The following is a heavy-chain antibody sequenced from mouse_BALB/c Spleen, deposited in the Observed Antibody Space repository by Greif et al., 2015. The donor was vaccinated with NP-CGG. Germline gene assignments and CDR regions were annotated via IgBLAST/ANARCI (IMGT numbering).Heavy chain of an antibody. J-gene: IGHJ1*01. V-gene: IGHV14-3*02. CDR3: ANWDWYFDV. Sequence: DVKLQESGAELVKPGASVKLSCTASGFNIKDTYMHWVKQRPEQGLEWIGRIDPANGNTKYDQKFQGKATITADTSSNTAYLQLSSLTSEDTAVYYCANWDWYFDVWGAGTTVTVSS. CDR1: GFNIKDTY. CDR2: IDPANGNT. D-gene: IGHD4-1*01.